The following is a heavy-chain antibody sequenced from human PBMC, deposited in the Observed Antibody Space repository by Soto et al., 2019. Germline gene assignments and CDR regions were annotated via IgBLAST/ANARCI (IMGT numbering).Heavy chain of an antibody. J-gene: IGHJ5*02. CDR2: ISGSGGST. CDR3: AKMRYYDFWSGYYRCWFDP. CDR1: GVTFSSYA. Sequence: VGSLRLSCAASGVTFSSYAMSWVRQAPGKGLEWVSAISGSGGSTYYADSVKGRFTISRDNSKNTLYLQMNSLRAEDTAVYYCAKMRYYDFWSGYYRCWFDPWGQGTLVTAPQ. V-gene: IGHV3-23*01. D-gene: IGHD3-3*01.